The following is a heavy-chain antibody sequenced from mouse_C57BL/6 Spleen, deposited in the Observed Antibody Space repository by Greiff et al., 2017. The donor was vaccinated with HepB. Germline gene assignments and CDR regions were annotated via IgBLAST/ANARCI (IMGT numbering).Heavy chain of an antibody. CDR1: GYTFTSYW. CDR3: ARGYYDYPYAMDY. V-gene: IGHV1-69*01. J-gene: IGHJ4*01. CDR2: IDPSDSYT. D-gene: IGHD2-4*01. Sequence: QVQLKQPGAELVMPGASVKLSCKASGYTFTSYWMHWVKQRPGQGLEWIGEIDPSDSYTNYNQKFKGKSTLTVDKSSSTAYMQLSSLTSEDSAVYYCARGYYDYPYAMDYWGQGTSVTVSS.